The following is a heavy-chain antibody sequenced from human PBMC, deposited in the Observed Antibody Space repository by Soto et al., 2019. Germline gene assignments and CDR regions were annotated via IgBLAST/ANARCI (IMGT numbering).Heavy chain of an antibody. CDR1: GYTFTNFG. J-gene: IGHJ4*02. V-gene: IGHV1-18*01. D-gene: IGHD2-15*01. CDR2: ISAYNGNT. CDR3: ARGPGGPDGPGDY. Sequence: ASVKVSCKASGYTFTNFGISWVRQAPGQGLEWMGWISAYNGNTNYAQKFQGRVTMTTDTSTSTAYMDLSSLRSEDTAVYYCARGPGGPDGPGDYWGQGTLVTVSS.